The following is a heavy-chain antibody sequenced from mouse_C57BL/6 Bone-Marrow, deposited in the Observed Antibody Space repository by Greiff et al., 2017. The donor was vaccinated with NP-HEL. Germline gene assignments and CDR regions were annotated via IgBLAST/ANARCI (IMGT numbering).Heavy chain of an antibody. CDR1: GYAFSSSW. J-gene: IGHJ2*01. CDR2: IYPGDGDT. CDR3: ASRGYYGSSFYFDY. Sequence: VQLVESGPELVKPGASVKISCKASGYAFSSSWMNWVKQRPGKGLEWIGRIYPGDGDTNYNGKFKGKATLTADKSSSTAYMQLSSLTSEDSAVYCCASRGYYGSSFYFDYWGQGTTLTVSS. V-gene: IGHV1-82*01. D-gene: IGHD1-1*01.